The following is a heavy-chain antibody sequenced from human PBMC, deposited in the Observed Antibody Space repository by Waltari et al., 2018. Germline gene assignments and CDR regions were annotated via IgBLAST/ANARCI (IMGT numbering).Heavy chain of an antibody. Sequence: EVQLVEAGGDIVQPGGSLRLSCAASRFRFSDYWMHWVRQVPGKGLVWVSRINSDGSSISYSDSVKGRFTISRDNSKNMLYLQLNSLRAEDTAVYYCARKGGRGYTYGPFYYDSWGQGTLVTVSS. CDR2: INSDGSSI. D-gene: IGHD5-18*01. V-gene: IGHV3-74*01. CDR1: RFRFSDYW. J-gene: IGHJ4*02. CDR3: ARKGGRGYTYGPFYYDS.